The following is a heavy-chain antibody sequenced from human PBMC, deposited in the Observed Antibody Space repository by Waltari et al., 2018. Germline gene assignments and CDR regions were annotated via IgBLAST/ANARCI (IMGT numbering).Heavy chain of an antibody. CDR3: ARVKNWFDP. V-gene: IGHV4-59*08. J-gene: IGHJ5*02. CDR2: IYYSGST. CDR1: GFTFSSYGMH. Sequence: QVQLVESGGGVVQPGGSLRLSCAASGFTFSSYGMHWVRQAPGKGLEWIGYIYYSGSTYYNPSLKSRVTISVDTSKNQFSLKLSSVTAADTAVYYCARVKNWFDPWGQGTLVTVSS.